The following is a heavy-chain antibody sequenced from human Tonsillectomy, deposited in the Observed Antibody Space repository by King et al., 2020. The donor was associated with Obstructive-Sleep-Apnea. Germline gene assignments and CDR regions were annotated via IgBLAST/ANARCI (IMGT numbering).Heavy chain of an antibody. CDR3: ARRGTYCSSTSCLLNWFDP. D-gene: IGHD2-2*01. CDR2: IDHSGST. V-gene: IGHV4-30-2*01. CDR1: GGSISSGGYS. Sequence: HLQLQESGSGLVKPLQTLSLTCAVSGGSISSGGYSWSWIRQPPGKGLEWIGYIDHSGSTYYNPSLKSRVTISVDRSKNQFSLKLSSVTAADTAVYYCARRGTYCSSTSCLLNWFDPWGQGTLVTVSS. J-gene: IGHJ5*02.